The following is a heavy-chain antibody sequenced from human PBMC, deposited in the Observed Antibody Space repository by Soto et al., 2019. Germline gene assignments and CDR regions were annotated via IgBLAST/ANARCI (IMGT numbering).Heavy chain of an antibody. D-gene: IGHD6-19*01. Sequence: GGSLRLSCAASGFTFSGSAMHWVRQASGKGLEWVGRIRSKANSYATAYAASVKGRFTISRDDSKNTAYLQMNSLKTEDTAVYYCTGSYSSGWDHPGWFDPWGQGTLVTVSS. V-gene: IGHV3-73*01. CDR1: GFTFSGSA. CDR3: TGSYSSGWDHPGWFDP. J-gene: IGHJ5*02. CDR2: IRSKANSYAT.